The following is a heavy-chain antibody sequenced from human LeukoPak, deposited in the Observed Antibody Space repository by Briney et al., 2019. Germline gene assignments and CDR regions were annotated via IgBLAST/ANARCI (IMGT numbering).Heavy chain of an antibody. Sequence: GGSLRLSCAASGFTFSSYGMHWVRQAPGKGLEWVAAVSYDGSNKYYADSLKGRFTISRDNSKNTLYLQMNSLRAEDTAVYYCARGRIQLWLNDAFDIWGQGTMVTVSS. CDR3: ARGRIQLWLNDAFDI. CDR2: VSYDGSNK. V-gene: IGHV3-30*03. D-gene: IGHD5-18*01. J-gene: IGHJ3*02. CDR1: GFTFSSYG.